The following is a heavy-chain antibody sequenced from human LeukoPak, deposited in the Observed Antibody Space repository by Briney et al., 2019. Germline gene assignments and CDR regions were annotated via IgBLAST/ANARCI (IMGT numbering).Heavy chain of an antibody. Sequence: ASVKASCKVSGYTFTRFAFSWVRQAPGHGLEWMGRINAYNGKTEYSEKLQGRLTMTTETSSSTLYLELRSLGSDDTAVYFCARDTPQHLKRFDDWGQGTLVTVSS. D-gene: IGHD1-1*01. CDR3: ARDTPQHLKRFDD. CDR1: GYTFTRFA. CDR2: INAYNGKT. V-gene: IGHV1-18*01. J-gene: IGHJ4*02.